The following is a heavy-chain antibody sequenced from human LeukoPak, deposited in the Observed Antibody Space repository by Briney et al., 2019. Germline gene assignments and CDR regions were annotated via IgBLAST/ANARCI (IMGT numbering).Heavy chain of an antibody. V-gene: IGHV5-51*01. CDR2: IYPGDSDT. CDR3: ARQNDILTGYSLNWFDP. CDR1: GYSFTSYW. D-gene: IGHD3-9*01. J-gene: IGHJ5*02. Sequence: RGESLKISCKGSGYSFTSYWIGWVRQMPGKGLEWMGIIYPGDSDTRYSPSFQGQVTISADKSISTAYLQWSSLKASDTAMYYCARQNDILTGYSLNWFDPWGQGTLVTVSS.